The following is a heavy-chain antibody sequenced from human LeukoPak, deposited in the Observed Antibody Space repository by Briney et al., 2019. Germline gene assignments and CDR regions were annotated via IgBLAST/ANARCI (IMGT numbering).Heavy chain of an antibody. Sequence: ASVKVSCEASGYTLSDYYIYWVRQAPGQGPEWMGWVNPNSGDTNYAQKFRGRVTMTRDTSINTAYMELSSLRSDDTAVYYCARSNYYGSQSEYWGQGTLVAVSS. J-gene: IGHJ4*02. V-gene: IGHV1-2*02. CDR1: GYTLSDYY. CDR3: ARSNYYGSQSEY. D-gene: IGHD3-10*01. CDR2: VNPNSGDT.